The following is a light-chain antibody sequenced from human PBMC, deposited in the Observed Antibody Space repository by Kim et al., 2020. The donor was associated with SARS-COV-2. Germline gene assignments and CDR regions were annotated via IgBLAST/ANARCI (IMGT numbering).Light chain of an antibody. CDR1: SGRIYDNY. CDR3: QSYNRDNVI. Sequence: GKTVTITWTRSSGRIYDNYVQWYQQRPGGVPTTVIYEDDQRPSGVSDRFSGSIDNSSNSASLTISGLRTEDEADYYCQSYNRDNVIFGGGTQLTVL. CDR2: EDD. V-gene: IGLV6-57*03. J-gene: IGLJ2*01.